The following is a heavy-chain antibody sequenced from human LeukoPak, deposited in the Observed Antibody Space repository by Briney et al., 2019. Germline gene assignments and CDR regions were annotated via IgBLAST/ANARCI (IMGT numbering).Heavy chain of an antibody. CDR2: IYYSGST. V-gene: IGHV4-31*03. D-gene: IGHD2-21*01. J-gene: IGHJ4*02. Sequence: SETLSLTCTVSGGSISSGGYYWSWIRQHPGKGLEWIGYIYYSGSTYYNPSLKSRVTISVDTSKNQFSLKLSSVTAADTAVYYCAATSGGVVSFGYWGQGTLVTFSS. CDR3: AATSGGVVSFGY. CDR1: GGSISSGGYY.